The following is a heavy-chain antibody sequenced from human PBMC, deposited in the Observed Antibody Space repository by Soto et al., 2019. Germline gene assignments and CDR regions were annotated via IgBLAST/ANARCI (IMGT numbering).Heavy chain of an antibody. CDR3: AKASSWYYYYSMDV. D-gene: IGHD3-16*01. CDR1: GFAVSSNY. V-gene: IGHV3-53*01. J-gene: IGHJ6*02. CDR2: IYSGGST. Sequence: GGSLRLSCAASGFAVSSNYMSWVRQAPGKGLEWVSVIYSGGSTYYADSVKGRFTISRDNSKNTLYLQMNTLRVEDTGIYYCAKASSWYYYYSMDVWGRGTAVTVSS.